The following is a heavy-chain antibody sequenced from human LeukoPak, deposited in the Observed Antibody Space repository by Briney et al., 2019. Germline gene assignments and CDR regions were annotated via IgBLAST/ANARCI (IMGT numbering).Heavy chain of an antibody. V-gene: IGHV3-53*01. CDR2: LYRGGTS. CDR1: GFTVSTNY. Sequence: GGSLRLSCAASGFTVSTNYMRWVRQAPGKGLEWVSVLYRGGTSYYTDSVKGRFTISRDNSKNTLFLQMNSLRVEDTAVYYCAGGTPSIAAAVDPWGQGTLVTVSS. J-gene: IGHJ5*02. D-gene: IGHD6-13*01. CDR3: AGGTPSIAAAVDP.